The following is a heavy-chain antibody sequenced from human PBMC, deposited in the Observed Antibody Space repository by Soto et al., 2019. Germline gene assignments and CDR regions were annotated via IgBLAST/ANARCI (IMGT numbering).Heavy chain of an antibody. J-gene: IGHJ5*02. CDR1: GFTFSSYA. Sequence: GGSLRLSCAASGFTFSSYAMHWVRQAPGKGLEWVAVISYDGSNKYYADSVKGRFTISRDNSKNTLYLQMNSLRAEDTAVYYCARAEPREWLAGNWFDPWGQGT. CDR2: ISYDGSNK. V-gene: IGHV3-30-3*01. D-gene: IGHD6-19*01. CDR3: ARAEPREWLAGNWFDP.